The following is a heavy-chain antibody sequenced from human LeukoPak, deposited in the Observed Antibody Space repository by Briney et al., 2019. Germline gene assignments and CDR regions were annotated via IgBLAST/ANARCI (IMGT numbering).Heavy chain of an antibody. J-gene: IGHJ4*02. V-gene: IGHV4-38-2*02. Sequence: SETLSLTCTVSSYSISSGYYWGWIWQPPGKGLEWIGSIYHGGSTYYNPSLKSRVTLSVDTSKNQFSLKLSSVTAADTAVYSCARLNDGSYFDYWGQGTLVTVSS. CDR3: ARLNDGSYFDY. D-gene: IGHD1-26*01. CDR2: IYHGGST. CDR1: SYSISSGYY.